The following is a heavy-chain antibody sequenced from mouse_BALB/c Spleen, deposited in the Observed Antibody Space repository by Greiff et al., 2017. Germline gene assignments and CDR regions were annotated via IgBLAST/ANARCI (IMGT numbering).Heavy chain of an antibody. CDR2: ISYSGST. J-gene: IGHJ2*01. CDR3: ARERDRYYFDY. CDR1: GYSITSDYA. Sequence: EVHLVESGPGLVKPSQSLSLTCTVTGYSITSDYAWNWIRQFPGNKLEWMGYISYSGSTSYNPSLKSRISITRDTSKNQFFLQLNSVTTEDTATYYCARERDRYYFDYWGQGTTLTVSS. V-gene: IGHV3-2*02. D-gene: IGHD2-14*01.